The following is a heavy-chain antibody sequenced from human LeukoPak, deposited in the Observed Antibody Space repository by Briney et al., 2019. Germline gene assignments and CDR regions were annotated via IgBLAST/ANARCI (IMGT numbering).Heavy chain of an antibody. CDR3: ARLEGEYGSGSFDY. CDR1: GYSFTNYW. CDR2: IYPGDSDT. V-gene: IGHV5-51*01. Sequence: GESLKISCKGGGYSFTNYWIGWVRQMPGKGLEWMGIIYPGDSDTRYSPSFQCQVTISADKSISTAYLQWSSLKASDTAMYYCARLEGEYGSGSFDYWGQGTLVTVSS. J-gene: IGHJ4*02. D-gene: IGHD3-10*01.